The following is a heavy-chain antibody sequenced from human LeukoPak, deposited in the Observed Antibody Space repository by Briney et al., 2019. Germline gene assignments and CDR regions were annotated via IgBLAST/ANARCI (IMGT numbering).Heavy chain of an antibody. CDR2: ISSNGDNT. D-gene: IGHD3-22*01. Sequence: GGSLRLSCSVSGFTFSTYVMHWVRQAPGKGLEYVSAISSNGDNTYYADSVKGRFTISRDNSKNTLYLQMSSLRPDDTAVYFCVRGPTIVGDEGWFDPWGQGTLVTVSS. CDR1: GFTFSTYV. CDR3: VRGPTIVGDEGWFDP. J-gene: IGHJ5*02. V-gene: IGHV3-64D*06.